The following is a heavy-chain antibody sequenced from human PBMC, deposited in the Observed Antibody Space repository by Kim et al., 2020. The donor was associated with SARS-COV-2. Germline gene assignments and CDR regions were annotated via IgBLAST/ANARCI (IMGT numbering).Heavy chain of an antibody. CDR2: INAGNGNT. D-gene: IGHD4-17*01. CDR3: ARAHRGDYGDYNDAFDI. Sequence: ASVKVSCKASGYTFTSYAMHWVRQAPGQRLEWMGWINAGNGNTKYSQKFQGRGTITRDTSASTAYMELSSLRSEDTAVYYCARAHRGDYGDYNDAFDIWGQGTMVTVSS. CDR1: GYTFTSYA. V-gene: IGHV1-3*01. J-gene: IGHJ3*02.